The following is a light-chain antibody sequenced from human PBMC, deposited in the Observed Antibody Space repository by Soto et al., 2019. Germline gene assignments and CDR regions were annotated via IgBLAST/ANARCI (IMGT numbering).Light chain of an antibody. CDR2: DAS. V-gene: IGKV3-11*01. Sequence: EIVLTQSPATLSLSPGERATLSCRASQSVSSYLAWYQQKPGQAPRLLIYDASKRASGFPARFSGSGSGTEFTLTISSLQPDDFATYYCQHYNSYSEAFGQGTKVDIK. CDR3: QHYNSYSEA. CDR1: QSVSSY. J-gene: IGKJ1*01.